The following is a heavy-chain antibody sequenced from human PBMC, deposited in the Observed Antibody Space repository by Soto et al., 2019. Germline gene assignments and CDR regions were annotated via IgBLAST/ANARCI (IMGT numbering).Heavy chain of an antibody. CDR1: GYTFTAYD. J-gene: IGHJ3*01. CDR3: AKRRGYGSGGKDAFDL. CDR2: MNPNSGNT. Sequence: QVQLVQSGAEVRKPGASVKVSCQASGYTFTAYDINWVRQATGQGLEWMGWMNPNSGNTGYAQKFQDRVTMTRSTSRSTAYMELSRLRSEDTAVYYCAKRRGYGSGGKDAFDLWGQGTLVTVSS. D-gene: IGHD3-10*01. V-gene: IGHV1-8*01.